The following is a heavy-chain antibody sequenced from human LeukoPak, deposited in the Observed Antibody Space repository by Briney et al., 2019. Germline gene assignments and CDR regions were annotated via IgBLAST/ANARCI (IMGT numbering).Heavy chain of an antibody. J-gene: IGHJ4*02. CDR3: ASARITMVRGVITDPFDY. CDR1: GYTFTSYG. CDR2: IIPILGIA. Sequence: SVEVSCKASGYTFTSYGISWVRQAPGQGLEWMGRIIPILGIANYAQKFQGRVTITADKSTSTAYMELSSLRSEDTAVYYCASARITMVRGVITDPFDYWGQGTLVTVSS. D-gene: IGHD3-10*01. V-gene: IGHV1-69*04.